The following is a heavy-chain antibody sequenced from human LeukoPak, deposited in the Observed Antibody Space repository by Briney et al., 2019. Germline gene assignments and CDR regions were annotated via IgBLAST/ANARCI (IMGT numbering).Heavy chain of an antibody. CDR3: ATTPTMVRCCFDY. D-gene: IGHD3-10*01. CDR2: FDPEDGET. V-gene: IGHV1-24*01. CDR1: GYTLTELS. Sequence: ASVRVSCKVSGYTLTELSMHWVRQAPGKGLEWMGGFDPEDGETIYAQKFQGRVTMTEDTSTDTAYMELSSLRSEDTAVYYCATTPTMVRCCFDYWGQGTLVTVSS. J-gene: IGHJ4*02.